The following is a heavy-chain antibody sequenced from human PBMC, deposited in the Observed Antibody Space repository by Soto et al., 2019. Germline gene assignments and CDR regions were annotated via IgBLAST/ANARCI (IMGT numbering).Heavy chain of an antibody. V-gene: IGHV3-30*18. CDR2: ISYAGGNK. CDR1: GFTFSNFG. J-gene: IGHJ6*02. D-gene: IGHD3-16*01. Sequence: PGGSLRLSCAASGFTFSNFGMHWVRQAPGKGLEWVAFISYAGGNKYYADSVKGRFTISRDNSKTLYLQMNSLRREDTAVYYCAKDGGAGNFYYDGADVWGQGTTVTVSS. CDR3: AKDGGAGNFYYDGADV.